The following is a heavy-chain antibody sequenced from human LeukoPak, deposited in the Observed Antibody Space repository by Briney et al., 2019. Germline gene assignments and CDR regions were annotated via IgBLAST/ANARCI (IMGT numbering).Heavy chain of an antibody. CDR3: ARACGGDCYSFPDAFDI. J-gene: IGHJ3*02. Sequence: SGTLSLTCAVSGGSISSSNWWSWVRQPPGKGLEWIGEIYHSGSTNYNPSLKSRVTISVDKSKNQFSLKLSSVTAADTAVYYCARACGGDCYSFPDAFDIWGQGTMVTVSS. CDR1: GGSISSSNW. V-gene: IGHV4-4*02. CDR2: IYHSGST. D-gene: IGHD2-21*02.